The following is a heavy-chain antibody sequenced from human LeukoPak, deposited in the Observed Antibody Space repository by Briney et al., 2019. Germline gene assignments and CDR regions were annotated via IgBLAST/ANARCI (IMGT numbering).Heavy chain of an antibody. V-gene: IGHV4-59*08. D-gene: IGHD2-8*02. J-gene: IGHJ5*02. CDR3: AKHAATRAGDVWFEP. Sequence: SETLSSTCIVSGGAINNTHWGWFRQPPGKGLEWLGYIYSSGSTTYNPSLESRLAISIDTSKNHFSLKLSSVTAADTAVYFCAKHAATRAGDVWFEPWGQGTLVTVSS. CDR2: IYSSGST. CDR1: GGAINNTH.